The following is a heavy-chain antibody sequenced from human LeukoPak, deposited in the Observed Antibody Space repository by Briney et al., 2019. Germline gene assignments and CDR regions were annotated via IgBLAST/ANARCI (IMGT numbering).Heavy chain of an antibody. Sequence: GGSLRLSCAASGFTFSSYGMHWLRQDPGKGLEWVAVIWYDGSNKYYADSVKGRFTISRDNSKNTLYLQMNSLRAEDTAVYYCAKDMRFDWTPYYFDYWGQGTLVTVSS. CDR3: AKDMRFDWTPYYFDY. J-gene: IGHJ4*02. CDR1: GFTFSSYG. V-gene: IGHV3-33*06. CDR2: IWYDGSNK. D-gene: IGHD3-9*01.